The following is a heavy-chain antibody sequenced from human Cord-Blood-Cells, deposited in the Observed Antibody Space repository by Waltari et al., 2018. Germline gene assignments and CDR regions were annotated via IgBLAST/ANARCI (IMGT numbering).Heavy chain of an antibody. J-gene: IGHJ2*01. D-gene: IGHD7-27*01. CDR3: ARGDWGSRLYWYFDL. CDR1: GFTFSSSW. Sequence: EVQLVESGGGLVQPGGSLRLSCAASGFTFSSSWMHWVRQAPGKGLVGVSRSERDGTRTSSADSVKGRLTICRDNAKNTLYLQMNSLRAENTAVYYCARGDWGSRLYWYFDLWGGGTLVTGSS. V-gene: IGHV3-74*01. CDR2: SERDGTRT.